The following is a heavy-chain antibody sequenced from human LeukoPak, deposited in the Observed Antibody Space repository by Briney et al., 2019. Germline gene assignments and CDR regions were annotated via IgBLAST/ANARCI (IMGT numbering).Heavy chain of an antibody. CDR3: ARHGAYKNIGDF. CDR1: GCSFTTYW. J-gene: IGHJ4*02. CDR2: VHPSDSEA. V-gene: IGHV5-51*01. D-gene: IGHD5-24*01. Sequence: GESLKISCKGFGCSFTTYWIAWVRQMPGKGLEWMGIVHPSDSEAKYSPSFQGQVTISADKSITTAYLHWSSLKASDSAMYYCARHGAYKNIGDFWGQGTLVTVSS.